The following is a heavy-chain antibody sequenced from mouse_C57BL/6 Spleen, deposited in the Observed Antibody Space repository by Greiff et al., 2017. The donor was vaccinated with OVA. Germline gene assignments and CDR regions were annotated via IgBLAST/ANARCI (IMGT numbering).Heavy chain of an antibody. CDR2: IDPSDSYT. J-gene: IGHJ2*01. V-gene: IGHV1-69*01. CDR1: GYTFTSYW. Sequence: QVQLQQPGAELVMPGASVKLSCKASGYTFTSYWMHWVKQRPGQGLEWIGEIDPSDSYTNYNQKFKDKSTLTVDKSSSTAYMQLSSLTSEDSAVYYCARRRDYFDYWGQGTTLTVSS. CDR3: ARRRDYFDY.